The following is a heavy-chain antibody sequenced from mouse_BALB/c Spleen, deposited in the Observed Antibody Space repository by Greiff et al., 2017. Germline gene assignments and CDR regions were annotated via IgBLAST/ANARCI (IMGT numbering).Heavy chain of an antibody. Sequence: EVKVVESGGGLVQPGGSRKLSCAASGFTFSSFGMHWVRQAPEKGLEWVAYISSGSSTIYYADTVKGRFTISRDNPKNTLFLQMTSLRSEDTAMYYCARSGDGYYGAMDYWGQGTSVTVSS. V-gene: IGHV5-17*02. J-gene: IGHJ4*01. CDR3: ARSGDGYYGAMDY. CDR2: ISSGSSTI. D-gene: IGHD2-3*01. CDR1: GFTFSSFG.